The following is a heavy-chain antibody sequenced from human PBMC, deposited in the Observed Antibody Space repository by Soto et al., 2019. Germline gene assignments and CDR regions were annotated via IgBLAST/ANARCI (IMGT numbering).Heavy chain of an antibody. CDR2: INPNSGGT. V-gene: IGHV1-2*04. D-gene: IGHD3-10*01. J-gene: IGHJ5*02. CDR1: GYTFTGYY. Sequence: GASVKVSCKASGYTFTGYYMHWVRQAPGQGLEWMGWINPNSGGTNYAQKFQGWVTMTRDTSISTAYMELSRLRSDDTAVYYCARDHWDYYGSGSYYNPNWFDPWGQGTLVTVSS. CDR3: ARDHWDYYGSGSYYNPNWFDP.